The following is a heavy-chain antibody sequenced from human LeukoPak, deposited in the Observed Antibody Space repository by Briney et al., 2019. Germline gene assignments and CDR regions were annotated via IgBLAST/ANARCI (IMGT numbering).Heavy chain of an antibody. Sequence: ASVKVSCKASGYTFTAYYMHWVRQAPGQGLEWMGWINPDSGGTNSAQKFQGRVTMTRDTSISTAYMELSSLRSDNTAVYYCAAEGLTGTTVRWFDPWGQGTLVTVSS. CDR2: INPDSGGT. CDR3: AAEGLTGTTVRWFDP. V-gene: IGHV1-2*02. CDR1: GYTFTAYY. J-gene: IGHJ5*02. D-gene: IGHD1-7*01.